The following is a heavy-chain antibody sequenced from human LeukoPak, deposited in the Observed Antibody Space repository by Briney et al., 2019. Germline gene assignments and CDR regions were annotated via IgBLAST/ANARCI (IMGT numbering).Heavy chain of an antibody. D-gene: IGHD6-19*01. CDR1: GDSVSSNNGA. V-gene: IGHV6-1*01. Sequence: SQTLSVTCAISGDSVSSNNGAWNWIRQSPSRGLEWLGRTYYRSKWYNDYAASIQGRITINPDTSKNQFSLQLYSLTPEDTAVYYCARDVGTTGWHTFDYWGQGTLVTVSS. CDR2: TYYRSKWYN. CDR3: ARDVGTTGWHTFDY. J-gene: IGHJ4*02.